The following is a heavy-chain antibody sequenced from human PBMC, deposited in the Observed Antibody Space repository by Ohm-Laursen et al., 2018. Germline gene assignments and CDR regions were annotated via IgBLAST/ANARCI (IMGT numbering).Heavy chain of an antibody. CDR2: ISETGSHI. Sequence: SLRLSCTASGFSFSSYGMNWVRQAPGKGLEWISYISETGSHIYDADSMWGRFTVARDNAKNLLYLQLNSLRVEDTAVYYCARDSSRRAREGGMDVWGQGTTVTVSS. D-gene: IGHD6-6*01. CDR3: ARDSSRRAREGGMDV. J-gene: IGHJ6*02. V-gene: IGHV3-21*01. CDR1: GFSFSSYG.